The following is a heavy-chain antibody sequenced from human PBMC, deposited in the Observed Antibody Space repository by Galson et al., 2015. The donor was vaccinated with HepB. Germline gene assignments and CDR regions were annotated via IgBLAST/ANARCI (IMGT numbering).Heavy chain of an antibody. CDR1: GSSFSHAW. V-gene: IGHV3-23*01. CDR3: AKGALTGSRFYYGMDV. Sequence: SLRLSCAASGSSFSHAWMSWVRQAPGKGLDWVSAISGTGGRPYYADSVKGRFTISRDNSKNTLYLQMNSLRAEDTAVYFCAKGALTGSRFYYGMDVWGLGTTVTVSS. J-gene: IGHJ6*02. CDR2: ISGTGGRP. D-gene: IGHD7-27*01.